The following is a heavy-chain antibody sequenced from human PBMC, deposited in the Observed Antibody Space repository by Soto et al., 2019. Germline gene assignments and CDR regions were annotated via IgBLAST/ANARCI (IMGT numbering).Heavy chain of an antibody. CDR2: ISSSSSYI. CDR1: GFTFSSYS. V-gene: IGHV3-21*01. Sequence: EVQLVESGGGLVKPGGSLRLSCAASGFTFSSYSMNWVRQAPGKGLEWVSSISSSSSYIYYADSVKGRFTISRDNAKKQLCRQMNSRRAVDTAVYYCARDSKGIAAAGTNGMDVWGQGTTVTVSS. CDR3: ARDSKGIAAAGTNGMDV. J-gene: IGHJ6*02. D-gene: IGHD6-13*01.